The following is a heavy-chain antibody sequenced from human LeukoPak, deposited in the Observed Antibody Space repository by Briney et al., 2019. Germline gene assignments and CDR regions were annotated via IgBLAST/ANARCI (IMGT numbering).Heavy chain of an antibody. CDR2: IYPGDSDT. Sequence: GESLKISCKGSGYNFTSYWVGWVRQMPGKGLQCLGTIYPGDSDTRYSPSFQGQVTISVDKSASTAYLQWSSLKASDTAMYYCARSDSSGGARGIQYWGQGTPVTVSS. CDR1: GYNFTSYW. V-gene: IGHV5-51*01. D-gene: IGHD3-22*01. CDR3: ARSDSSGGARGIQY. J-gene: IGHJ1*01.